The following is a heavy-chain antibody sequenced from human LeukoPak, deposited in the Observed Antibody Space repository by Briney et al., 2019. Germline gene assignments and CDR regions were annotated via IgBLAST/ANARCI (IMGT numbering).Heavy chain of an antibody. V-gene: IGHV3-21*01. CDR2: ITTSSTYT. Sequence: GGSLRLSCEASGFSFSSYNMDWVRQTPGKGLEWISSITTSSTYTFYADSVKGRFTISRDNARNSLYLQMNSLRVEDTAVYYCARAAYSSTWYSRYFDLWGRGTLVTVSS. J-gene: IGHJ2*01. D-gene: IGHD6-13*01. CDR1: GFSFSSYN. CDR3: ARAAYSSTWYSRYFDL.